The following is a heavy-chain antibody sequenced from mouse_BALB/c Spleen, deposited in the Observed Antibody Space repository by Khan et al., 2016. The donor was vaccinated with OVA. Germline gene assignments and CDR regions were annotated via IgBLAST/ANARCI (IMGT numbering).Heavy chain of an antibody. D-gene: IGHD1-1*01. Sequence: EVELVESGGGLVKPGGSLKLSCAASGFTFSSYGMPWVRQTPDKRLELVATINSNGGSTYYPDSVKGRFTISRDNAKNTPFLQMSSLKSEDTAIYYCASVPFYYGSKYAMDYWGQGTSVTVSS. CDR3: ASVPFYYGSKYAMDY. J-gene: IGHJ4*01. V-gene: IGHV5-6-3*01. CDR2: INSNGGST. CDR1: GFTFSSYG.